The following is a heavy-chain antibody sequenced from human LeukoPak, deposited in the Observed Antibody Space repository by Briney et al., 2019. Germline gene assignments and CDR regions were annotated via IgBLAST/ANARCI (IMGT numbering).Heavy chain of an antibody. CDR2: ISAYNGNT. CDR3: ARCGKYYYDSSGYFRGDYCDY. D-gene: IGHD3-22*01. CDR1: GGTFSSYA. J-gene: IGHJ4*02. Sequence: ASVKVSCKASGGTFSSYAISWVRQAPGQGLEWMGWISAYNGNTNYAQKLQGRVTMTTDTSTSTAYMELRSLRSDDTAVYYCARCGKYYYDSSGYFRGDYCDYWGQGTLVTVSS. V-gene: IGHV1-18*01.